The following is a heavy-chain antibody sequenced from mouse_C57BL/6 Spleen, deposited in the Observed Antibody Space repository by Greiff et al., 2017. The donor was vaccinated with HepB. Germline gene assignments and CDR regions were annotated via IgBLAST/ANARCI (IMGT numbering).Heavy chain of an antibody. CDR3: ARERGYYDYDAWFAY. CDR1: GFTFSDYY. J-gene: IGHJ3*01. V-gene: IGHV5-16*01. Sequence: DVMLVESEGGLVQPGSSMKLSCTASGFTFSDYYMAWVRQVPEKGLEWVANINYDGSSTYYLDSLKSRFIISRDNAKNILYLQMSSLKSEDTATYYCARERGYYDYDAWFAYWGQGTLVTVSA. D-gene: IGHD2-4*01. CDR2: INYDGSST.